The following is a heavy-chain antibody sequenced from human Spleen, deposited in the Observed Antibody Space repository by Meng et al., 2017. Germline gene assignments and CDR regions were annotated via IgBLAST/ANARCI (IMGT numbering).Heavy chain of an antibody. D-gene: IGHD2-21*01. CDR2: INPNSGGT. J-gene: IGHJ4*02. V-gene: IGHV1-2*06. CDR1: HYTFTGYG. Sequence: VPVFQSGAEVKRPGNSVKVSCKASHYTFTGYGVGWFRQAPGQGLEWMGRINPNSGGTNFAQKFQGRVIMTRDTSISTAYMELSSLVFDDTAVYYCAKALGWGSSPDYWGQGILVTVSS. CDR3: AKALGWGSSPDY.